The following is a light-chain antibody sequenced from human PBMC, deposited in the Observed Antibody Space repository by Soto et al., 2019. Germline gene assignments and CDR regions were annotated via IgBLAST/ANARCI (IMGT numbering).Light chain of an antibody. Sequence: EIVLTQSPGTLALSPGEGATLSCRASQSVSKYLAWYQQKLGQAPRLLIYDASSRATGIPDSFSGSGSGTDFTLTISRLEPEDFAVYYCQQYGGSPQTFGQGTKVDIK. J-gene: IGKJ1*01. V-gene: IGKV3-20*01. CDR1: QSVSKY. CDR3: QQYGGSPQT. CDR2: DAS.